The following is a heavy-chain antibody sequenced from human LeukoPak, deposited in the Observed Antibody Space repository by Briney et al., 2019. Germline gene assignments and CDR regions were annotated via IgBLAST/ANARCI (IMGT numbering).Heavy chain of an antibody. CDR3: ARRGSSAEYFDP. J-gene: IGHJ5*02. V-gene: IGHV5-51*01. D-gene: IGHD2/OR15-2a*01. CDR2: IYPGDSDT. Sequence: GESLKISCKGSGYSFIRYWIGWVRQMPGKGLEWMGIIYPGDSDTRYNPSFQGQVTISADKSISTAYLQWGSLKASDTAMYYCARRGSSAEYFDPWGQGTLVTVSS. CDR1: GYSFIRYW.